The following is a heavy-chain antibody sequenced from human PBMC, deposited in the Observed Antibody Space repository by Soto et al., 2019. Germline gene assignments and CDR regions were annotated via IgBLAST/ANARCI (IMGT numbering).Heavy chain of an antibody. V-gene: IGHV3-30*18. Sequence: QVQLVESGGGVVQPGRSLRLSCAASGFTFSSYGMHWVRQAPGKGLEWVAVISYAGSNEYYGDSVKGRFTISRDNSKNTRCLQMDSLRAEDTAVYYCPKDWVRLELRPYYGMDVWGQGTMVTVSS. CDR2: ISYAGSNE. J-gene: IGHJ6*02. D-gene: IGHD1-26*01. CDR1: GFTFSSYG. CDR3: PKDWVRLELRPYYGMDV.